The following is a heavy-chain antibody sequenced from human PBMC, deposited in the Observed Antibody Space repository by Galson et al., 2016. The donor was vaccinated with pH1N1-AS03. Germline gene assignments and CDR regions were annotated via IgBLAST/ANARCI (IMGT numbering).Heavy chain of an antibody. V-gene: IGHV3-15*01. Sequence: SLRLSCAGSGFTFSDAWMTWVRQAPGKGLEWIGRIKRNIEGAATDYAAPVKGRFTISRDDPKYTTYLQMNSLKIEDTAVYYCSAGLGTTDSDSWGQGTLVTVSS. J-gene: IGHJ4*02. CDR3: SAGLGTTDSDS. CDR1: GFTFSDAW. CDR2: IKRNIEGAAT. D-gene: IGHD6-19*01.